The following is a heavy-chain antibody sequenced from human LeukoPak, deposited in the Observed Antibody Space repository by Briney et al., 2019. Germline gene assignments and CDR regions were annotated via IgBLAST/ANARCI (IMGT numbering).Heavy chain of an antibody. D-gene: IGHD5-12*01. CDR2: IYSGGNP. CDR1: GFTLSSNY. CDR3: ERLIVATQTAAFDI. Sequence: PCGSLRLSCAAAGFTLSSNYMTCVRHTPGGGLGWVAVIYSGGNPYYAESVKGRLTISRDNSKNTVFVQMNSLRAGDTVLYYGERLIVATQTAAFDIWGQGTLVTVSS. V-gene: IGHV3-66*04. J-gene: IGHJ3*02.